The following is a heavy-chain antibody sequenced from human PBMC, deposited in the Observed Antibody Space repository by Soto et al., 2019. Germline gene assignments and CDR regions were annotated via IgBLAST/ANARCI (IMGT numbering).Heavy chain of an antibody. J-gene: IGHJ4*02. CDR3: AREEGYGDYDY. V-gene: IGHV3-30-3*01. D-gene: IGHD4-17*01. CDR1: GFTFSSYA. CDR2: ISYDGSNK. Sequence: VQLVESGGGVVQPGRSLRLSCAASGFTFSSYAMHWVRQAPGKGLEWVAVISYDGSNKYYADSVKGRFTISRDNSKNTLYLQMNSLRAEDTAVYYCAREEGYGDYDYWGQGTLVTVSS.